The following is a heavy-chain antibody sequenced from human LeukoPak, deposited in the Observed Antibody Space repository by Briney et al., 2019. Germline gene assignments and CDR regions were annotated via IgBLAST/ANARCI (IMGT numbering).Heavy chain of an antibody. J-gene: IGHJ4*02. D-gene: IGHD6-13*01. CDR3: ARDIAGIDY. Sequence: GGSLRLSCAASGFTFSSYAMSWVRQAPGKGLEWVSVIYSGGSTYYADSVKGRFTISRDNSKNTLYLQMNSLRAEDTAVYYCARDIAGIDYWGQGTLVTVSS. V-gene: IGHV3-53*01. CDR2: IYSGGST. CDR1: GFTFSSYA.